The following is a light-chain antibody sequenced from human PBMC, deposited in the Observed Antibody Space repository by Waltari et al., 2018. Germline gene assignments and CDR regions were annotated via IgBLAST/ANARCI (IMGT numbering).Light chain of an antibody. CDR2: AAS. Sequence: DIPRTQSPSPLPASVGDRVTITCRASQSISRFLNWYQQKPGKAPRLLIYAASSLQSGAPSRFSGSGSGTDFTLTISSLQPEDFATYYCQQGYSSPTTFGQGTRLEI. J-gene: IGKJ5*01. CDR3: QQGYSSPTT. CDR1: QSISRF. V-gene: IGKV1-39*01.